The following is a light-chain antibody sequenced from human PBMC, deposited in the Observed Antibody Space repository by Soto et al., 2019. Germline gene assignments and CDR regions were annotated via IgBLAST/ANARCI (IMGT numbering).Light chain of an antibody. CDR2: GNS. V-gene: IGLV1-40*01. J-gene: IGLJ2*01. CDR1: SSNIGAGYD. Sequence: QSVLTQPPSVSGAPGQRVTISCTGSSSNIGAGYDVHWYQQLPGTAPKLLIYGNSNRPSGVPDRFSGSKSGTSASLAITGLQAEDEADDYCQTHDSSLSGPHVVFGGGTKLTVL. CDR3: QTHDSSLSGPHVV.